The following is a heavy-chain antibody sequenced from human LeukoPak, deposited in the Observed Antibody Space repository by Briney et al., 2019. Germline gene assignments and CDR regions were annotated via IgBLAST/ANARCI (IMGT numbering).Heavy chain of an antibody. CDR1: GYTFTSYD. D-gene: IGHD3-3*01. CDR2: MNPNSGNT. Sequence: ASVKVSCKASGYTFTSYDINWVRQATGQGLEWMGWMNPNSGNTGYAQKFEGRVTMTRNTSISTAYMELSSLRSEDTAVYCCARGHSPTYYDFWSGYYGMDVWGQGTTVTVSS. J-gene: IGHJ6*02. V-gene: IGHV1-8*01. CDR3: ARGHSPTYYDFWSGYYGMDV.